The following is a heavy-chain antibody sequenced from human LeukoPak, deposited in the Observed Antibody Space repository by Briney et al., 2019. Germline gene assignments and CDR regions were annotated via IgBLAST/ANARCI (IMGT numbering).Heavy chain of an antibody. J-gene: IGHJ4*02. CDR1: GFTFSSYW. Sequence: GGSLRLSCAASGFTFSSYWMSWVRQAPGKGLEWVANIKQDGSEKYYVDSVKGRFTISRDNAKNSLYLQMNSLRAEDTAVYYCARDYSGYYGGLYLDYWGQGTLVTVSS. D-gene: IGHD3-22*01. CDR3: ARDYSGYYGGLYLDY. CDR2: IKQDGSEK. V-gene: IGHV3-7*01.